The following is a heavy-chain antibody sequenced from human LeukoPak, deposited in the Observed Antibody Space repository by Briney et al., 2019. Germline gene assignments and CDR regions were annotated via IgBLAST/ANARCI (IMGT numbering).Heavy chain of an antibody. Sequence: ASVKVSCKASGYTFTGYYMHWVRQAPGQGLEWMGWINPNSGGTNYAQKFQGRVTMTRDTSISTAYMELSRLRSDDTAVYYCALRWGYCTNGVCPFDYWGQGTLVTVSS. J-gene: IGHJ4*02. CDR2: INPNSGGT. V-gene: IGHV1-2*02. CDR1: GYTFTGYY. D-gene: IGHD2-8*01. CDR3: ALRWGYCTNGVCPFDY.